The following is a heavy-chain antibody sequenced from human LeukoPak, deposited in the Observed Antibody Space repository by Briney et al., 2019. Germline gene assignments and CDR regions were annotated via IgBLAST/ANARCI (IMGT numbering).Heavy chain of an antibody. V-gene: IGHV4-59*01. J-gene: IGHJ5*02. D-gene: IGHD6-13*01. Sequence: TSETLSLTCTVSGGSISSYYWSWIRQPPGKGLEWIGYIYYSGSTNYNPSLKSRVTISVDTSKNQFSLKLSSVTAADTAVYYCATIAAADPPHWFDPWGQGTLVTVSS. CDR1: GGSISSYY. CDR3: ATIAAADPPHWFDP. CDR2: IYYSGST.